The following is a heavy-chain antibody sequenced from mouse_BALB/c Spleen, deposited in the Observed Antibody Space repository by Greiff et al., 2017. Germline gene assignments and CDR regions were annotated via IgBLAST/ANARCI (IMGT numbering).Heavy chain of an antibody. CDR2: IYPGDGDT. J-gene: IGHJ2*01. Sequence: QVQLKESGPELVKPGASVKISCKASGYAFSSSWMNWVKQRPGQGLEWIGRIYPGDGDTNYNGKFKGKATLTADKSSSTAYMQLSSLTSVDSAVYFCARDGYDEGYFDYWGQGTTLTVSS. V-gene: IGHV1-82*01. D-gene: IGHD2-2*01. CDR3: ARDGYDEGYFDY. CDR1: GYAFSSSW.